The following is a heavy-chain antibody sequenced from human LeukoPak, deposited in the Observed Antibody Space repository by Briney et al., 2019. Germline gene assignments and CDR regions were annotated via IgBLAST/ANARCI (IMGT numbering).Heavy chain of an antibody. Sequence: PGGSLRLSCAASGFTFSSYAMSWVRQAPGKGLEWIGSIYYSGSTYYNPSLKSRVTISVDTSKNQFSLKLSSVTAADTAVYYCARLLPLGESDYWGQGTLVTVSS. V-gene: IGHV4-39*01. CDR1: GFTFSSYA. D-gene: IGHD4-17*01. CDR3: ARLLPLGESDY. J-gene: IGHJ4*02. CDR2: IYYSGST.